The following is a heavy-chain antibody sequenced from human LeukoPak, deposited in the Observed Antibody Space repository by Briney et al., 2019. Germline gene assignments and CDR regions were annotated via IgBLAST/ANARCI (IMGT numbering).Heavy chain of an antibody. V-gene: IGHV4-38-2*02. CDR3: ARVWIASGSYYDDRGAFDY. J-gene: IGHJ4*02. Sequence: SETLSLTCTVSGYFISSGYYWGWIRQPPGKGLEWIGNIYHGGTTYYNPSLKSRATISVDTSKNQFSLKLNSVTAADTAVYYCARVWIASGSYYDDRGAFDYWGQGTLVTVSS. D-gene: IGHD1-26*01. CDR2: IYHGGTT. CDR1: GYFISSGYY.